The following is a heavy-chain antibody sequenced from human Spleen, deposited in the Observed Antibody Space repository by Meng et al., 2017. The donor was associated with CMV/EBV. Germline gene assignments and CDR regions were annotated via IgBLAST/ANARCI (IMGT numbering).Heavy chain of an antibody. CDR1: TFTNYD. V-gene: IGHV1-8*01. Sequence: TFTNYDINWVRQATGQGLEWMGWMNPNSGSTGYAQRFQGRVTMTRNTSISTAYMELSSLRSEDTAVYYCARGLSYYEILTGYYNWFDPWGQGTLVTVSS. CDR3: ARGLSYYEILTGYYNWFDP. D-gene: IGHD3-9*01. CDR2: MNPNSGST. J-gene: IGHJ5*02.